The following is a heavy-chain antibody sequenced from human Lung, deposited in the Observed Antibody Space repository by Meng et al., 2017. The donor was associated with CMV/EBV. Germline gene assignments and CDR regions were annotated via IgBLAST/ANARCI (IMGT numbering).Heavy chain of an antibody. V-gene: IGHV4-30-4*08. CDR2: TYYSGAT. J-gene: IGHJ4*02. Sequence: LRLSCTVSGGSINSGDYYWSWIRQPPGKGLECMGYTYYSGATYSSPSLRGRLTISIDTSGNQFSLKLYSVTAADTAVYYCVRDNGVNGTTDYWGQGTLVTVSS. D-gene: IGHD1/OR15-1a*01. CDR1: GGSINSGDYY. CDR3: VRDNGVNGTTDY.